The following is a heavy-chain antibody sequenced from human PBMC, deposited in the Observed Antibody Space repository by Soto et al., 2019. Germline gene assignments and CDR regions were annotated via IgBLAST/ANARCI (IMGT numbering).Heavy chain of an antibody. CDR1: GFTLDDYT. D-gene: IGHD1-1*01. V-gene: IGHV3-43*01. CDR2: ISWDGDSA. J-gene: IGHJ4*02. CDR3: AKGTRGNSTELDF. Sequence: GGSLRLSCAASGFTLDDYTMHWVRQTPGKGLEWVSLISWDGDSAYYADSVRGRFTISRDNSKNSLFLQMNNVRAEDAALYFCAKGTRGNSTELDFWGQGTLVTVSS.